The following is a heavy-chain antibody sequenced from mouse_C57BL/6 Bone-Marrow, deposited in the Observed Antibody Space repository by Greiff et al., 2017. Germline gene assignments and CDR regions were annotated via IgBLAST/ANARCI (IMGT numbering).Heavy chain of an antibody. CDR1: GFTFSSYA. CDR3: ARDRSYFDY. J-gene: IGHJ2*01. CDR2: ISDGGSYT. V-gene: IGHV5-4*01. Sequence: DVMLVESGGGLVKPGGSLKLSCAASGFTFSSYAMSWVRQTPEKRLEWVATISDGGSYTYYPDNVKGRFTISRDNAKNNLYLQMSHLESEDTAMYYCARDRSYFDYWGQGTTLTVSS.